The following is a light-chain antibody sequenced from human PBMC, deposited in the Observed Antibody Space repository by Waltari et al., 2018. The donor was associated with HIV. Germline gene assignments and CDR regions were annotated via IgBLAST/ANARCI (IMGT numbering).Light chain of an antibody. CDR2: SNK. Sequence: SVLTQPPSASGTPGQRVTISCSGRSSNIGSNYVYWYQQLPGTAPKLHIYSNKRRPAGVPDRVSGSKSGTSASLAISGLQSVDEADYYCAAWDDSLNAWVFGGGTKLTVL. V-gene: IGLV1-44*01. CDR1: SSNIGSNY. J-gene: IGLJ3*02. CDR3: AAWDDSLNAWV.